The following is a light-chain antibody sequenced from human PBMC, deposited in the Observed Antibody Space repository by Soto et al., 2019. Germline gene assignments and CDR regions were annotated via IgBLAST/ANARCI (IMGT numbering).Light chain of an antibody. J-gene: IGKJ1*01. CDR2: GAS. V-gene: IGKV3-20*01. CDR1: QSVSSSY. CDR3: QQYGSSPPT. Sequence: GVTQSPGTLPLSPGERATLSCRASQSVSSSYLAWYQQKPGQAPRLLIYGASSRATGIPDRLSGSGSGTAFTLTISTLEPEDFAVYYCQQYGSSPPTCGRGTTVEIK.